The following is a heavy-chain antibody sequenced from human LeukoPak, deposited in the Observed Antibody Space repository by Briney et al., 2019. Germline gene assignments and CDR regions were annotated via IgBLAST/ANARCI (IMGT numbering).Heavy chain of an antibody. CDR2: IKQDGSKK. CDR1: GFPFSSYW. Sequence: GGSLRLSCVASGFPFSSYWMTWVRQAPGKGLEWVANIKQDGSKKSYVDSVKGRFTISRDNAKNSLYLQMNSLRAEDTALYYCAKDINYATVGSFDYWGQGTLVTVSS. V-gene: IGHV3-7*03. J-gene: IGHJ4*02. CDR3: AKDINYATVGSFDY. D-gene: IGHD4-11*01.